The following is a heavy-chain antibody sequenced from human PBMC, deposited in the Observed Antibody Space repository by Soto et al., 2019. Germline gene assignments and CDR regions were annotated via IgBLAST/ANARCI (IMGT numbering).Heavy chain of an antibody. D-gene: IGHD3-10*01. Sequence: SETLSLTCAMSSGSISGRDWWSWVRQSPGKGLEWLGEIYDSETTNYNPSLRSRVSMSVDDSKKQFSLTLRSVTAADTAVYYCARVMIRGFPPRWFDSWGQGVPVTVSS. CDR3: ARVMIRGFPPRWFDS. CDR2: IYDSETT. J-gene: IGHJ5*01. CDR1: SGSISGRDW. V-gene: IGHV4-4*02.